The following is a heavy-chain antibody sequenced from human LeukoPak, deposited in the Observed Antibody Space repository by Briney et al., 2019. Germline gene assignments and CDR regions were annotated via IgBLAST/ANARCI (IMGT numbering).Heavy chain of an antibody. Sequence: ASVKVSCKASGYTFTGYYMHWVRQAPGQGLEWMGWINPNSGGTNYAQKFQGRVTMTRDTSISTAYMELSRLRSDDTAVYYCARDLGIAARYFDCWGQGTLVTVSS. CDR3: ARDLGIAARYFDC. CDR1: GYTFTGYY. V-gene: IGHV1-2*02. D-gene: IGHD6-6*01. CDR2: INPNSGGT. J-gene: IGHJ4*02.